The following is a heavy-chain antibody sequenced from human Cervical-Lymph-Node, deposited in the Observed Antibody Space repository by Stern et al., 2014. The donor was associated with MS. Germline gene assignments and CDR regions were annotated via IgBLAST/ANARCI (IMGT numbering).Heavy chain of an antibody. CDR3: ARVSYDFWSGYYVFDY. V-gene: IGHV4-31*03. Sequence: QLQLQESGPGLVKPSQTLSLTCTVSGGSISSGGYYWSWLRQHPGKGLEWVGYIYYSGSTYYNPSLKSRVTISVDTSKNQFSLKLSSVTAADTAVYYCARVSYDFWSGYYVFDYWGQGTLVTVSS. D-gene: IGHD3-3*01. CDR2: IYYSGST. CDR1: GGSISSGGYY. J-gene: IGHJ4*02.